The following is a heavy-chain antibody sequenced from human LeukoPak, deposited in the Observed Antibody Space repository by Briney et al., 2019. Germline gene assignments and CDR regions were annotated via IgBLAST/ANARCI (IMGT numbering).Heavy chain of an antibody. V-gene: IGHV4-30-4*01. D-gene: IGHD3-22*01. CDR1: GGSISSGDYY. J-gene: IGHJ3*02. Sequence: SETLSLTCTVSGGSISSGDYYWSWIRQPPGKGLEWIGYIYYSGSTYYNPSLKSRVTISVDTSKNQFSLKLSSVTAADTAVYYCARGKNRLHYYDSSGYWAWDAFDIWGQGTMVTVSS. CDR3: ARGKNRLHYYDSSGYWAWDAFDI. CDR2: IYYSGST.